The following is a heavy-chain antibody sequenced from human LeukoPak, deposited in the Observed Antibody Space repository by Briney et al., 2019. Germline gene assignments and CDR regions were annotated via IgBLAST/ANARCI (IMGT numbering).Heavy chain of an antibody. Sequence: SETLSLTCTVSGGSISSSSYYWGWIRQPPGEGLEWIGSIYYSGSTYYNPSLKSRVTISVDTSKNQFSLKLSSVTAADTAVYYCATQNYDFWSGSTRGWFDPWGQGTLVTVSS. CDR3: ATQNYDFWSGSTRGWFDP. CDR1: GGSISSSSYY. V-gene: IGHV4-39*01. D-gene: IGHD3-3*01. CDR2: IYYSGST. J-gene: IGHJ5*02.